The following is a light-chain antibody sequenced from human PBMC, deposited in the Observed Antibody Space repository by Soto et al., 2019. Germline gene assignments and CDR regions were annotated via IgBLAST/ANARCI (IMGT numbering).Light chain of an antibody. CDR3: QQLYSFPLT. V-gene: IGKV1-9*01. CDR2: DAS. CDR1: QDFSNF. J-gene: IGKJ4*01. Sequence: RASQDFSNFLAWYQQKPGRAPKLLMYDASTLQSGVPSRFSGSGSRTEFTLTISSLQPEDFATYYCQQLYSFPLTFGGGTKVHIK.